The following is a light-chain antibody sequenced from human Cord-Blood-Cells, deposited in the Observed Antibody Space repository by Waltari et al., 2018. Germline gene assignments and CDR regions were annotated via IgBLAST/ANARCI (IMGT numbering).Light chain of an antibody. J-gene: IGKJ2*01. CDR3: QQSYSTPYT. CDR1: QSISSY. CDR2: AAS. Sequence: DIQMTQSPSSLPASGGDRVTIPCRASQSISSYLNWYQQKPGKAPKLLIYAASSLQSGVPSRFSGSGSGTDFTLTISSLQPEDFATYYCQQSYSTPYTFGQGTKLEIK. V-gene: IGKV1-39*01.